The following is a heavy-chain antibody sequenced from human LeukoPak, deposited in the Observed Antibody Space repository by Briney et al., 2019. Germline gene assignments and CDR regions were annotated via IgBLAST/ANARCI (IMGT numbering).Heavy chain of an antibody. D-gene: IGHD3-9*01. CDR2: ISYDGSNK. V-gene: IGHV3-30*04. CDR3: ARPKLRYFDWYDAFDI. Sequence: GGSLRLSYAASGFTFSSYAMHWVRQAPGKGLEWVAVISYDGSNKYYADSVKGRFTISRDNSKNTLYLQMNSLRAEDTAVYYCARPKLRYFDWYDAFDIWGQGTMVTVSS. CDR1: GFTFSSYA. J-gene: IGHJ3*02.